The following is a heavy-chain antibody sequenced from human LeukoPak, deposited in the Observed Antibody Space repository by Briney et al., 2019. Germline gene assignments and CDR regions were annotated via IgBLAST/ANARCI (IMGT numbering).Heavy chain of an antibody. Sequence: GSLKVSCKASGYTFNHFYIHWGRQAPGQGLEWMGRINPKRGGSNYAQKLQGRVTLTTDTSISTADMDLSSLRSDDTACYFLALRRVANYFYCYMDVWGKGTTVTVSS. V-gene: IGHV1-2*06. CDR3: ALRRVANYFYCYMDV. CDR1: GYTFNHFY. D-gene: IGHD5-12*01. J-gene: IGHJ6*03. CDR2: INPKRGGS.